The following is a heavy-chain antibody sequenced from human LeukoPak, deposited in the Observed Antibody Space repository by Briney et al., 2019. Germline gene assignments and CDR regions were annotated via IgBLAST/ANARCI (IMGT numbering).Heavy chain of an antibody. V-gene: IGHV4-4*07. D-gene: IGHD3-22*01. J-gene: IGHJ4*02. CDR1: GGSISSYY. CDR2: IYTSGST. CDR3: ARGFYDSSGYSEPFDY. Sequence: SETLSLTCTVSGGSISSYYWSWIRQPAGKGLEWIGRIYTSGSTNYNPSLKSRVTISVDTSNNQFSLKLSSVTAADTALYYCARGFYDSSGYSEPFDYWGRGTLVTVSS.